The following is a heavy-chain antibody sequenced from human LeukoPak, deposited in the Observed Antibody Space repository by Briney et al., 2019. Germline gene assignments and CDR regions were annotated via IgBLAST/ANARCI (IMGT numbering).Heavy chain of an antibody. CDR2: ISYDGSNK. CDR3: AKDFYCSSTSCPKYY. Sequence: PGGSPRLSCAASGFTFSSYSMNWVRQAPGKGLEWVAVISYDGSNKYYADSVKGRFTISRDNSKNTLYLQMNSLRAEDTAVYYCAKDFYCSSTSCPKYYWGQGTLVTVSS. CDR1: GFTFSSYS. J-gene: IGHJ4*02. D-gene: IGHD2-2*01. V-gene: IGHV3-30*18.